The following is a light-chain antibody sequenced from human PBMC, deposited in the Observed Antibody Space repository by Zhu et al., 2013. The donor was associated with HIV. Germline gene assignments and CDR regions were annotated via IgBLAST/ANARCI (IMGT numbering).Light chain of an antibody. CDR1: QNISGDY. Sequence: EILLTQSPATLALSPGERATLSCRASQNISGDYLAWYQQKPGQAPRLLIYGASTRATGIPDRFRGSGSGTDFSLSISRLEPEDFAVYYCHQYGSSPLTFGGGTTVGIK. CDR3: HQYGSSPLT. J-gene: IGKJ4*01. V-gene: IGKV3-20*01. CDR2: GAS.